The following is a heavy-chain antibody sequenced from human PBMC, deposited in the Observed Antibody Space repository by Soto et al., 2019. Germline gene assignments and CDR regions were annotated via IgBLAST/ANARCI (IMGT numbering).Heavy chain of an antibody. J-gene: IGHJ4*02. V-gene: IGHV1-3*01. Sequence: SVKVSCKASGYTFTNYATHWVRQAPGQRLEWMGWINAGNGNTKYSQKFQGRVTITRDTSASTAYMELSSLRSEDTAVYYCARVSGYYLPDYWGQGTLVTVSS. D-gene: IGHD5-12*01. CDR1: GYTFTNYA. CDR2: INAGNGNT. CDR3: ARVSGYYLPDY.